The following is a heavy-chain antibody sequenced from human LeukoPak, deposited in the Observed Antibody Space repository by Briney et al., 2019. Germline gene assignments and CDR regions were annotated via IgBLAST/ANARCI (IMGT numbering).Heavy chain of an antibody. D-gene: IGHD3-22*01. CDR1: GYTFTSYY. J-gene: IGHJ4*02. V-gene: IGHV1-46*01. CDR3: ATYYDSSGTFDY. CDR2: INPSGGGT. Sequence: GASVKVSCKAPGYTFTSYYMHCVRQAPGQRLEWMGLINPSGGGTTYAQKFQGRVTMTRDTSTSTVYMELSSLSSEDTAVYYCATYYDSSGTFDYWGQGTLVTVSS.